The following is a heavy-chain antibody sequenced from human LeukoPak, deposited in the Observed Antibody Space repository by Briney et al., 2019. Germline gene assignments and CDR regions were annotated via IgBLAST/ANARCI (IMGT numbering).Heavy chain of an antibody. Sequence: GGSLRLSCAASGFTLSSYAMHWVRQAPGKGLEWVAVISYDGSNKYYADSVKGRFTISRDNSKNTLYLQMNRLRAEDTVVYYCAKDLGRWLQFFHYWGQGTLVTVSS. CDR3: AKDLGRWLQFFHY. J-gene: IGHJ4*02. CDR1: GFTLSSYA. CDR2: ISYDGSNK. D-gene: IGHD5-24*01. V-gene: IGHV3-30-3*01.